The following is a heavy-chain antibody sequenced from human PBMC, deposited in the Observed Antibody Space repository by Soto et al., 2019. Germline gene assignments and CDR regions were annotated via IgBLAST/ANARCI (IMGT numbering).Heavy chain of an antibody. CDR2: IIPILGIA. J-gene: IGHJ6*03. CDR1: GGTFSSYT. Sequence: SVKVSCKASGGTFSSYTISWVRQAPGQGLEWMGRIIPILGIANYAQKFQGRVTITADKSTSTAYMELSSLRSEDTAVYYCARGVGDIVVVPAAMRYYYYMDVWGKGTTVTVSS. CDR3: ARGVGDIVVVPAAMRYYYYMDV. V-gene: IGHV1-69*02. D-gene: IGHD2-2*01.